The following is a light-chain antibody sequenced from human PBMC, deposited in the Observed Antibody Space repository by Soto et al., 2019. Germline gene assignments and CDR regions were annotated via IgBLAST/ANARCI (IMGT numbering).Light chain of an antibody. Sequence: EIVLTQSPDTLSLSPGERATLFCRASQTLSINSLAWYQQKPGQAPRLLIYAASTRHTGIPDRFNGSGSGTDFALTINRLEPEDFAVYYCQQYGSSPYTFGQGTKLEIK. CDR2: AAS. V-gene: IGKV3-20*01. CDR3: QQYGSSPYT. CDR1: QTLSINS. J-gene: IGKJ2*01.